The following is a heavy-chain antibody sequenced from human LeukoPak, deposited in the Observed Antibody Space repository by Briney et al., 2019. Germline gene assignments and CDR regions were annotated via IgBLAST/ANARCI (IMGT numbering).Heavy chain of an antibody. CDR1: GCTFSDYY. CDR2: ISSSSSYT. J-gene: IGHJ6*04. Sequence: GGSLRLSCAVSGCTFSDYYMSWIRQAPGKGLEWVSYISSSSSYTNYADSVKGRFTISRDNAKNSLYLQMNSLRAEDTAVYYCARAGDYLHYYYYYGMDVWGKGTTVTVSS. CDR3: ARAGDYLHYYYYYGMDV. D-gene: IGHD4-17*01. V-gene: IGHV3-11*06.